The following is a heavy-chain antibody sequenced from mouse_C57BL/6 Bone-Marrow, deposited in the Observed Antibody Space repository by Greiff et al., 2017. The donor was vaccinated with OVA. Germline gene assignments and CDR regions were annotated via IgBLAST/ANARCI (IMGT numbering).Heavy chain of an antibody. CDR3: ARASYYYGSSYYWYFDV. V-gene: IGHV3-6*01. CDR1: GYSITSGYY. D-gene: IGHD1-1*01. J-gene: IGHJ1*03. CDR2: ISYDGSN. Sequence: EVKLMESGPGLVKPSQSLSLTCSVTGYSITSGYYWNWIRQFPGNKLEWMGYISYDGSNNYNPSLKNRISITRDTSKNQFFLNLNSVTTEDTATYYCARASYYYGSSYYWYFDVWGTGTTVTVSS.